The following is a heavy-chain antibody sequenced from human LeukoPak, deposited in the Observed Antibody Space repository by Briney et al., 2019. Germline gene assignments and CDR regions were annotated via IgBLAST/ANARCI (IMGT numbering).Heavy chain of an antibody. CDR3: GKDPTGDYVGAFDF. CDR2: IRGTGWTT. J-gene: IGHJ3*01. CDR1: GFTFSDYA. D-gene: IGHD4-17*01. Sequence: GGSLRLSCAASGFTFSDYALIWVRQAPGKGLEGIAAIRGTGWTTYYADSVKGRCNISRNNSRNTVYLQLNSLRAEHTALYFCGKDPTGDYVGAFDFWGPGTMVTVSS. V-gene: IGHV3-23*01.